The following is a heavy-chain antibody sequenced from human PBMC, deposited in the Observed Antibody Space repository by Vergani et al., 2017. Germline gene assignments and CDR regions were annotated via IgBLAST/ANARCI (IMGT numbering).Heavy chain of an antibody. CDR2: IKQDGSEK. Sequence: EVQLVESGGGLVQPGGSLRLSCAASGFTFSSYWMSWVRQAPGKGLEWVANIKQDGSEKYYVDSVKGRFTISRDNAKNSLYLQMNSLRAEDTAVYYCARDKSGYYTYYYYGMDVWGQGTTVTVSS. J-gene: IGHJ6*02. V-gene: IGHV3-7*03. CDR3: ARDKSGYYTYYYYGMDV. D-gene: IGHD3-3*01. CDR1: GFTFSSYW.